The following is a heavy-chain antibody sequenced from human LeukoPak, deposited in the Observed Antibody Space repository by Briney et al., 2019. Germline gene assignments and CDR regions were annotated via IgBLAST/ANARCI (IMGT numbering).Heavy chain of an antibody. CDR2: IYKSGST. D-gene: IGHD3-22*01. V-gene: IGHV4-4*07. Sequence: TSETLSLTCTVSGGSIGWDYWSWIRQSAGKGLEWIGRIYKSGSTNYNPSFRSRVTMPVDTSKNQFSLSVTSVTAADTAVYYCAREEYFQDSNGYSYYFHSWGQGSLVTVSS. J-gene: IGHJ4*02. CDR3: AREEYFQDSNGYSYYFHS. CDR1: GGSIGWDY.